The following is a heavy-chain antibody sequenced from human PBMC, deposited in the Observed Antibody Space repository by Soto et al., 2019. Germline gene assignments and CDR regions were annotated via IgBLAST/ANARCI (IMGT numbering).Heavy chain of an antibody. CDR3: ARDAAAGLNDP. CDR2: ISAYNGNT. Sequence: GASVTVSCQASGYTFTSYGISWVRQAPGQGLEWMGWISAYNGNTKYAQKFQGRVTMTTDTSTSTAYMEVRSLRSDDTAVYYCARDAAAGLNDPWGQGTLVTVSS. CDR1: GYTFTSYG. V-gene: IGHV1-18*01. D-gene: IGHD6-13*01. J-gene: IGHJ5*02.